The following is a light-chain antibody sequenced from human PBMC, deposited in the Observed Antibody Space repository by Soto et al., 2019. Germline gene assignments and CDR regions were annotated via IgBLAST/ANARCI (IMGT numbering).Light chain of an antibody. V-gene: IGKV3D-15*01. CDR1: QIVSSY. CDR2: DAS. CDR3: QPYNTWPLT. Sequence: EIVMTQSPGTLSVSPGERATLFFRASQIVSSYLARYQQKPGQAPRLLIXDASNRATGIPARFSGSGSGTDITLTINSLQCEDFAVYYCQPYNTWPLTLGGGT. J-gene: IGKJ4*02.